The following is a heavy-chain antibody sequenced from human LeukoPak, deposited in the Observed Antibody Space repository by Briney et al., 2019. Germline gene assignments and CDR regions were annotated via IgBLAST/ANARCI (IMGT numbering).Heavy chain of an antibody. CDR3: ARDTGDIVATAGYGWFDP. J-gene: IGHJ5*02. CDR2: IIPIFGTA. V-gene: IGHV1-69*05. D-gene: IGHD5-12*01. CDR1: GGTFSSYA. Sequence: AASVKVSCKASGGTFSSYAISWVRQAPGQGLEWMGGIIPIFGTANYAQKFQGRVTITTDESTSTAYMELSSLRSEDTAVYYCARDTGDIVATAGYGWFDPWGQGTLVTVSS.